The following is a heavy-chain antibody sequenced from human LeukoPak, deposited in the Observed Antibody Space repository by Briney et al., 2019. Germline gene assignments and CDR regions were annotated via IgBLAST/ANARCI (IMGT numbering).Heavy chain of an antibody. CDR3: ARGLKSGSLFDY. D-gene: IGHD1-26*01. V-gene: IGHV4-59*01. CDR1: RGSISSYY. CDR2: ISYGGST. Sequence: SETLSLTCTVSRGSISSYYWNWLRQPPGKGLEWIGYISYGGSTNYNPSLKSRVTISVDKSKNQFSLNLTSVTAADTAVYYCARGLKSGSLFDYWGQGTLVTVSS. J-gene: IGHJ4*02.